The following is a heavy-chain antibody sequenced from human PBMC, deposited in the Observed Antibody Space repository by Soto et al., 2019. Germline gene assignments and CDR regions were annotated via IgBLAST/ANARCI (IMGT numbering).Heavy chain of an antibody. V-gene: IGHV3-30-3*01. J-gene: IGHJ4*02. D-gene: IGHD2-15*01. CDR2: ISYDGSNK. CDR1: GFTFSSYA. Sequence: GSLRLSCAASGFTFSSYAMHWVRQAPGKGLEWVAVISYDGSNKYYADSVKGRFTISRDNSKNTLSLQMNSLRGEDTAVYYCAREVEALDSWGQGTLVTVSS. CDR3: AREVEALDS.